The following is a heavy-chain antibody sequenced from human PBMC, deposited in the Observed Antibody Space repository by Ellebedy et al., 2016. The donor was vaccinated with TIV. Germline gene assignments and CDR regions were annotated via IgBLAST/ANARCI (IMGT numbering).Heavy chain of an antibody. CDR1: GYTLTELS. V-gene: IGHV1-24*01. CDR3: ATCDRSGYRLPFDY. Sequence: AASVKVSCKVSGYTLTELSMHWVRQAPGKGLEWMGGFDPEDGETIYAQKFQGRVTMTEDTSTDTAYMELSSLRSEDTAVYYCATCDRSGYRLPFDYWGQGTLVTVSS. CDR2: FDPEDGET. J-gene: IGHJ4*02. D-gene: IGHD3-22*01.